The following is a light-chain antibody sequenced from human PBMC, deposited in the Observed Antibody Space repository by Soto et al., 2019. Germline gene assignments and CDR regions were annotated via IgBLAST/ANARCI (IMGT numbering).Light chain of an antibody. V-gene: IGKV3-15*01. CDR3: QQYRVWPPVT. Sequence: EVVVTQSPATLSVYPGESATLSCRASQSLNSNVAWYRQKPGQAPRLLIYDASTRATGIPARFSGSGSGTEFTLTISSLQSEDFAVYYCQQYRVWPPVTFGGGTKVDIK. CDR1: QSLNSN. CDR2: DAS. J-gene: IGKJ4*01.